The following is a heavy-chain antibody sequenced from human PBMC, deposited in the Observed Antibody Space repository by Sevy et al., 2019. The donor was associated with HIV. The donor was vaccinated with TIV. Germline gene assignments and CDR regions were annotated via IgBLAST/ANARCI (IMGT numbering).Heavy chain of an antibody. CDR2: IYYSGNT. J-gene: IGHJ4*02. V-gene: IGHV4-39*01. CDR3: ARHDILTGYYIAHFDY. Sequence: SETLSLTCTVSGGPITGGRYYWGWIRQPPGKGLEWIGSIYYSGNTYFNPSLKSRVTISVDTSKNQFSLRLSSVTAADTAVYYCARHDILTGYYIAHFDYWGQGTLVTVSS. CDR1: GGPITGGRYY. D-gene: IGHD3-9*01.